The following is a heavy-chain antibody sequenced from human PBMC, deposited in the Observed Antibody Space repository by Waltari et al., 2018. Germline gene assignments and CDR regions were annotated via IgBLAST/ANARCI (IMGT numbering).Heavy chain of an antibody. CDR2: IYHSGST. CDR3: ARDCEHGVRGVIPVY. Sequence: QVQLQESGPGLVKPSPTLSPTCPIPGGSIRRGGYYWSWLRQHPGKGLEWIGYIYHSGSTYYNPSLKSRVTIAVDRSKNQFSLKLSSVTAADTAVYYCARDCEHGVRGVIPVYWGQGTLVTVSS. CDR1: GGSIRRGGYY. V-gene: IGHV4-30-2*01. D-gene: IGHD3-10*01. J-gene: IGHJ4*02.